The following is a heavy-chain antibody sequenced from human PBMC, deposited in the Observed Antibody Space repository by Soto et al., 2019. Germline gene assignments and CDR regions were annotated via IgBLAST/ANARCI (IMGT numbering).Heavy chain of an antibody. J-gene: IGHJ5*02. CDR2: IYYSGST. CDR3: ARQLGYCSGGSCYSVWFDP. CDR1: GGSISSGGYY. D-gene: IGHD2-15*01. Sequence: SETLSLTCTVSGGSISSGGYYWSWIRQHPGKGLEWIGYIYYSGSTNYNPSLKSRVTISVDTSKNQFSLELSSVTAADTAVYYCARQLGYCSGGSCYSVWFDPWGQGTLVTVSS. V-gene: IGHV4-61*08.